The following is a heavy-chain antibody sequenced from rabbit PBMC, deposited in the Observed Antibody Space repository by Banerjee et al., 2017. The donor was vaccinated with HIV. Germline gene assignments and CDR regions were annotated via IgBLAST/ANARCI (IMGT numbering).Heavy chain of an antibody. D-gene: IGHD6-1*01. CDR2: IYAGSGST. J-gene: IGHJ4*01. CDR3: ARAAYADYGYAGFDL. V-gene: IGHV1S45*01. CDR1: GIDFSSYYY. Sequence: QQQLEESGGGLVKPGGTLTLTCTASGIDFSSYYYMCWVRQAPGKGLEWIACIYAGSGSTYYASWAKGRFTISKTSSTTVTLRMTSLTAADTATYFCARAAYADYGYAGFDLWGPGTLVTVS.